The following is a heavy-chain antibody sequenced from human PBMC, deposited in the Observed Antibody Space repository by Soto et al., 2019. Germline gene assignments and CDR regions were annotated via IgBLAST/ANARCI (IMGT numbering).Heavy chain of an antibody. J-gene: IGHJ4*02. CDR2: ISYDGSNK. CDR1: GFTFSSYG. V-gene: IGHV3-30*18. Sequence: ESGVGVVQPGRSLRLSCAASGFTFSSYGMHWVRQAPGKGLEWVAVISYDGSNKYYADSVKGRFTISRDNSKNTLYLQMNSLRAEDTAVYYCAKDVGGVVTAIVDYWGQGTLVTVSS. D-gene: IGHD2-21*02. CDR3: AKDVGGVVTAIVDY.